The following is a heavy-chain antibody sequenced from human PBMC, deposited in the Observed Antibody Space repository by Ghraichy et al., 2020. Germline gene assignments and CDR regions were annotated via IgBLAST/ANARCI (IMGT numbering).Heavy chain of an antibody. Sequence: GGSLRLSCAASGFTFSGYWMSWVRQAPGKGLEWVANIKEDGSEQYYVDSVKGRFTISRDNAKNSLYLQMNGLRVDDTAVYYCAREEIWGQGTLVTVSS. J-gene: IGHJ4*02. CDR2: IKEDGSEQ. V-gene: IGHV3-7*03. CDR3: AREEI. D-gene: IGHD5-24*01. CDR1: GFTFSGYW.